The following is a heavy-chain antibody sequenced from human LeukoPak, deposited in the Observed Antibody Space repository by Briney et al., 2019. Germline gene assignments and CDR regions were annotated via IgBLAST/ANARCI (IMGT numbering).Heavy chain of an antibody. CDR1: GGTFSSYA. D-gene: IGHD2-2*01. V-gene: IGHV1-69*01. Sequence: SVKVSCKASGGTFSSYAISWVRQAPGQGLEWMGGIIPIFGTANYAQKFQGRVTITADESTSTAYMELSSLRSEDTAVYYCASDLGYCSSTSCYGDSDWFDPWGQGTLVTVSS. J-gene: IGHJ5*02. CDR3: ASDLGYCSSTSCYGDSDWFDP. CDR2: IIPIFGTA.